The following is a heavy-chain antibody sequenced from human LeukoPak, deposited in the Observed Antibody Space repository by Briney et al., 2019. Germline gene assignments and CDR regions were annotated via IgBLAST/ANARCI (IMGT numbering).Heavy chain of an antibody. Sequence: GGSLRLSCAASGFTVSSNYMSLVRQAPGKVLDWVSVISSGGSTYYADSVKGRFTISRDNSKNTLYLQMNSLRAEDTAVCYCASEVAAAGTHFDYWGQGTLVTVSS. D-gene: IGHD6-13*01. CDR2: ISSGGST. CDR3: ASEVAAAGTHFDY. CDR1: GFTVSSNY. J-gene: IGHJ4*02. V-gene: IGHV3-66*01.